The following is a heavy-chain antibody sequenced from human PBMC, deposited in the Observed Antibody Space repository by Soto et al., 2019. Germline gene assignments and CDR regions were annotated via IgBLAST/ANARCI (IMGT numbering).Heavy chain of an antibody. CDR3: ATGGIYYEA. Sequence: QVHLVESGGDLVKPGGSLRLSCTVSGFAFRHNYLTWIRQAPGKGLEWLSYISTSGSPAYYADSVKGRFTISTDNAKKSLYLQMDSLRADDTGVYYCATGGIYYEAWGQGTLVTVSS. CDR2: ISTSGSPA. V-gene: IGHV3-11*01. J-gene: IGHJ5*02. D-gene: IGHD1-26*01. CDR1: GFAFRHNY.